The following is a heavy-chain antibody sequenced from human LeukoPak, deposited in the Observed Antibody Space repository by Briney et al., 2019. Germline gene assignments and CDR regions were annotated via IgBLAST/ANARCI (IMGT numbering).Heavy chain of an antibody. CDR2: IKNKTNGGTT. V-gene: IGHV3-15*01. CDR1: GFTLSNAY. Sequence: PGGSLRLSCAASGFTLSNAYMSWVRQAPGKGLEWAGRIKNKTNGGTTDYAAPVKGRFTISRDDSKNTLYLQMNSLKTEDTAVYYCTTTIVGVTTWFDPWGQGTLVTVSS. J-gene: IGHJ5*02. CDR3: TTTIVGVTTWFDP. D-gene: IGHD1-26*01.